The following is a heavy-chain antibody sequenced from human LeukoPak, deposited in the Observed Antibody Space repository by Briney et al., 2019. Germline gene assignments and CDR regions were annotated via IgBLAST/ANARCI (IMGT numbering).Heavy chain of an antibody. V-gene: IGHV3-48*03. D-gene: IGHD6-6*01. CDR2: ISSSGSTM. CDR3: AKDGISYSRSSEREFDY. Sequence: GGSLRLSCAASGFTFSSYEMNWVRQAPGKGLEWVSYISSSGSTMYYADSVKGRFTISRDNAKNSLYLQMNSLRAEDTAVYYCAKDGISYSRSSEREFDYWGQGTLVTVSS. CDR1: GFTFSSYE. J-gene: IGHJ4*02.